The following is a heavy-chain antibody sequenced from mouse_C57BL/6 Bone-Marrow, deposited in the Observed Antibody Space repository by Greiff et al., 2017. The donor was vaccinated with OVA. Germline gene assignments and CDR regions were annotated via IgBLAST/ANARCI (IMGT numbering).Heavy chain of an antibody. J-gene: IGHJ4*01. CDR2: IYPGDGDT. CDR1: GYAFSSYW. V-gene: IGHV1-80*01. CDR3: AHFFYYAMDY. Sequence: VQLQQSGAELVKPGASVKISCKASGYAFSSYWMNWVKQRPGKGLAWIGQIYPGDGDTNYNGKFKGKATLTADKSSSTAYMQLSSLTCEDSAVYFCAHFFYYAMDYWGQGTAVTVSS.